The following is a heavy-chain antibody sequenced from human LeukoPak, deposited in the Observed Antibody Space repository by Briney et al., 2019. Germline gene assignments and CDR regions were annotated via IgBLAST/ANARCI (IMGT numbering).Heavy chain of an antibody. J-gene: IGHJ6*02. V-gene: IGHV3-72*01. Sequence: QTGGSLRLSCAASGFTFSDHYMDWVRQAPGKGLEWVGRIRNKANSYTTEYAASVKGRFTISRDDSKNSLYLQMNSLKSEDTAVYYCASWPFYGMDVWGQGTTVTVSS. CDR3: ASWPFYGMDV. CDR1: GFTFSDHY. CDR2: IRNKANSYTT.